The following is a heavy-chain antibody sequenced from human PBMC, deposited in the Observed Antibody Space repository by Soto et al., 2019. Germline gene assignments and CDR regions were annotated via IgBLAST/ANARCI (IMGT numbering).Heavy chain of an antibody. Sequence: GGSLRLSCAASGFAFSDYYMSWIRQAPGKGLEWVSYISSSGSTIYYADSVKGRFTISRDNAKNSLYLQMNSLRAEDTAVYYCARGPSWDYYYYGMDVWGQGTTVTVSS. CDR1: GFAFSDYY. CDR2: ISSSGSTI. CDR3: ARGPSWDYYYYGMDV. D-gene: IGHD2-2*01. J-gene: IGHJ6*02. V-gene: IGHV3-11*01.